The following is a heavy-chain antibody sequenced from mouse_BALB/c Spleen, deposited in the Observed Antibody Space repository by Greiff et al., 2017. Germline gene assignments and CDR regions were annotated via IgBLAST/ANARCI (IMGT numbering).Heavy chain of an antibody. Sequence: EVKLMESGGGLVQPGGSRKLSCAASGFTFSSFGMHWVRQAPEKGLEWVAYISSGSSTNYYADTVKGRFTISRDNPKNTLFLQMTSLRSEDTAMYYCARDYGYDYYAMDYWGQGTSVTVSS. CDR2: ISSGSSTN. D-gene: IGHD1-2*01. CDR1: GFTFSSFG. J-gene: IGHJ4*01. CDR3: ARDYGYDYYAMDY. V-gene: IGHV5-17*02.